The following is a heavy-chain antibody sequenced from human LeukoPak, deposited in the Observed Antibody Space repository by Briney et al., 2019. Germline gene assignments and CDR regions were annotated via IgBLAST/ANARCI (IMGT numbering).Heavy chain of an antibody. Sequence: SVKVSCKASGYPFTSYDINWVRQATGQGLEWMGWMNPNSGNTGYAQKFQGRVTMTRNTSISTAYMELSSLRSEDTAVYYCARVQALLWFGELLRYYMDVWGKGTTVTVSS. V-gene: IGHV1-8*01. CDR1: GYPFTSYD. J-gene: IGHJ6*03. D-gene: IGHD3-10*01. CDR3: ARVQALLWFGELLRYYMDV. CDR2: MNPNSGNT.